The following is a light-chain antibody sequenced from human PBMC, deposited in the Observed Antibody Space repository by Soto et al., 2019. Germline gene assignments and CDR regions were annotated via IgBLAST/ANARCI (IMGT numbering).Light chain of an antibody. V-gene: IGKV3-20*01. Sequence: EIVLTQSPVTLSLSPGESATLSCRASQNVRSYLAWYQQRPGQAPRLLIYGASSRATGIPNRFSGSGSGTDFTLTISRLEPEDFAVYYCQQYGNSPQTFGQGTKVDIK. J-gene: IGKJ1*01. CDR3: QQYGNSPQT. CDR1: QNVRSY. CDR2: GAS.